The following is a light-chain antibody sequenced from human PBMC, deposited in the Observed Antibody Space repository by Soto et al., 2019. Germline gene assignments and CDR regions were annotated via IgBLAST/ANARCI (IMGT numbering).Light chain of an antibody. CDR3: QTWGTGILV. Sequence: QLVLTQSPSASASLGASVKLTCTLSSGHSNYAIAWHQQQPEKGPRYLMKLNSDGSHSKGDGIPDRFSGSSSGAERYLPISSLQSEDEADYYCQTWGTGILVFGGGTKLTVL. CDR1: SGHSNYA. J-gene: IGLJ3*02. CDR2: LNSDGSH. V-gene: IGLV4-69*01.